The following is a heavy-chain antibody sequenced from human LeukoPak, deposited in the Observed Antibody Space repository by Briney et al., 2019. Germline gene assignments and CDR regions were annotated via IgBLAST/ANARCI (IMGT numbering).Heavy chain of an antibody. J-gene: IGHJ4*02. CDR1: GFTFSSYE. Sequence: GGSVRLSCAASGFTFSSYEMNWVRQAPGKGREGVSYISSSGSTIYYADSVKGRFTISRDNDKKSLYLQMNSQTAEDTAVYYCARLPYDFSSGYSPSGWGQGTLVTVSS. CDR3: ARLPYDFSSGYSPSG. CDR2: ISSSGSTI. D-gene: IGHD3-3*01. V-gene: IGHV3-48*03.